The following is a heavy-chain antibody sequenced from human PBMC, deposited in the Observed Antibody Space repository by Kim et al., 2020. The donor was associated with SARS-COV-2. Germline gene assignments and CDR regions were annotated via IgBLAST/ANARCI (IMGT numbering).Heavy chain of an antibody. D-gene: IGHD5-18*01. J-gene: IGHJ6*02. CDR3: ARMSGYSYGPLQKYYYYGMDV. Sequence: ASVKVSCKASGYTFTSYAMHWVRQAPGQRLEWMGWINAGNGNTKYSQKFQGRVTITRDTSASTAYMELSSLRSEDTAVYYCARMSGYSYGPLQKYYYYGMDVWGQGTTVTVSS. CDR2: INAGNGNT. V-gene: IGHV1-3*01. CDR1: GYTFTSYA.